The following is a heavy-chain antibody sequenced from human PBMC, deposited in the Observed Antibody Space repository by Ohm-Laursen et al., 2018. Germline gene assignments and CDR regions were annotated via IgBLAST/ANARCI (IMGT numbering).Heavy chain of an antibody. D-gene: IGHD3-22*01. Sequence: SLRLSCAASGFTFSGYGMHWVRQAPGKGLEWVAAIWYDGSNKYYADSVKGRFTISRDNSKNSLYLQMNSLRAEDTAVYYCARDLTMIVVVGVWGQGTLVTVSS. J-gene: IGHJ4*02. V-gene: IGHV3-33*01. CDR2: IWYDGSNK. CDR3: ARDLTMIVVVGV. CDR1: GFTFSGYG.